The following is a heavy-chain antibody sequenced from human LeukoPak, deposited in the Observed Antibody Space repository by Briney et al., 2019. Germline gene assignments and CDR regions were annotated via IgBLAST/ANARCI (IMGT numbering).Heavy chain of an antibody. D-gene: IGHD3-22*01. Sequence: GGSLRLSCAASGFTFADAWMSWVRRAPGEGLEWVGHITSKTDGGTTDYAAPVKGRFTISRDDSKNTLHLQMNSLKTEDTAVYYCTSDSSGFAYWGQGTLVTVSS. J-gene: IGHJ4*02. CDR2: ITSKTDGGTT. CDR3: TSDSSGFAY. V-gene: IGHV3-15*01. CDR1: GFTFADAW.